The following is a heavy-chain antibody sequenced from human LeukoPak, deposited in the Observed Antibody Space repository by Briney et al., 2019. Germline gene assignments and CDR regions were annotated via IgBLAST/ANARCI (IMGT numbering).Heavy chain of an antibody. CDR1: GFTFSSYG. CDR3: ASGGRQLPQFDY. Sequence: GGSLRLSCAASGFTFSSYGMHWVRQAPGKGLEWVAVISYDGSNKYYADSVKGRFTISRDNSKNTLYLQMNSLRAEDTAVYYCASGGRQLPQFDYWGQGTLVTVSS. CDR2: ISYDGSNK. V-gene: IGHV3-30*03. J-gene: IGHJ4*02. D-gene: IGHD2-2*01.